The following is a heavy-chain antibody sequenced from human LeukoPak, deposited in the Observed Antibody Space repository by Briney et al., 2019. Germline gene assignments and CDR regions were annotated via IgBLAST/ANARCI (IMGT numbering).Heavy chain of an antibody. CDR2: IKSDGST. V-gene: IGHV3-74*01. CDR1: GFTYSSYW. D-gene: IGHD3-22*01. Sequence: GGSLRLSCAASGFTYSSYWMHWVRQAPGKGLVWVSRIKSDGSTRYADSVKGRFTISRDNAKNTVSLQMNSLRAEDTGVYYCARAPSEIGGYYPEYFRHWGQGTLVTVSP. J-gene: IGHJ1*01. CDR3: ARAPSEIGGYYPEYFRH.